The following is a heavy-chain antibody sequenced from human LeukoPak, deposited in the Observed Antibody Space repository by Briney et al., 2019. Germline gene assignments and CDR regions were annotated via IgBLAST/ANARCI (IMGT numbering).Heavy chain of an antibody. CDR1: GFTFSSYS. CDR3: GRIGGPGYYYYGMDV. Sequence: GGSLRLSCAASGFTFSSYSMNWVRQAPGKGLERISFITSSSSTKYYTDSVKGRFTISRDNATNSLYLQVNSLRDEDTAVYYCGRIGGPGYYYYGMDVWGQGTTVTVSS. J-gene: IGHJ6*02. D-gene: IGHD3-10*01. V-gene: IGHV3-48*02. CDR2: ITSSSSTK.